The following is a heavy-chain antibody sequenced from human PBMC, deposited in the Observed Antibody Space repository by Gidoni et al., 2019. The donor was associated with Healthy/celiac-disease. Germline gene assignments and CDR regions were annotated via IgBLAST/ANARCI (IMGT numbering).Heavy chain of an antibody. CDR2: IYYSGST. V-gene: IGHV4-31*03. D-gene: IGHD6-6*01. J-gene: IGHJ6*02. CDR1: GGSISSGGYY. Sequence: QVQLQESGPGLVKPSQTLSLTCTVSGGSISSGGYYWSWIRQHPGKGLEWIGYIYYSGSTYYNPSLKSRVTISVDTSKNQFSLKLSSVTAADTAVYYCARDLRVAAREIYYYYGMDVWGQGTTVTVSS. CDR3: ARDLRVAAREIYYYYGMDV.